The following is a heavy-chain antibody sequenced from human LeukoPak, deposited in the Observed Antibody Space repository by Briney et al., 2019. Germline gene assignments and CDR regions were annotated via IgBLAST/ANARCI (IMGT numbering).Heavy chain of an antibody. Sequence: SQTLSLTCTVSGCSISSGSYYWSWIRQPAGKGLEWIGRIYTSGSTNYNPSLKSRVTISVDTSKNQFSLKLSSVTAADTAVYYCARDRVVGATLHAFDIWGQGTMVTVSS. CDR3: ARDRVVGATLHAFDI. J-gene: IGHJ3*02. CDR1: GCSISSGSYY. V-gene: IGHV4-61*02. D-gene: IGHD1-26*01. CDR2: IYTSGST.